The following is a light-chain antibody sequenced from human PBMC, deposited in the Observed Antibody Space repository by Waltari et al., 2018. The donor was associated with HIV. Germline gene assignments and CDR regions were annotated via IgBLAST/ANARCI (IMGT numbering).Light chain of an antibody. CDR1: SSDVGGDKY. Sequence: QSVLTQPGSVSRSPGQSVTISCTGTSSDVGGDKYVSWFQQHPVKAPKLMIYDVSTRPPGVPDRFSCSKSGHTASLTISGLQAEDEADYYCCSYAGSYPLVFGSGTKVTVL. CDR2: DVS. J-gene: IGLJ1*01. V-gene: IGLV2-11*02. CDR3: CSYAGSYPLV.